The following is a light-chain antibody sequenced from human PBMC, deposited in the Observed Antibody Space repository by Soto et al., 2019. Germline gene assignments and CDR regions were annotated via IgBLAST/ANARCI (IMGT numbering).Light chain of an antibody. J-gene: IGLJ2*01. CDR1: ALPKQY. V-gene: IGLV3-25*03. Sequence: SSELTQPPSVSVSSGQTARITCSGDALPKQYAYWYQQKPGQAPVVVIYKDNERPSGIPNRFSGSSSGTTVTLTISGVQAEDEADYYCQSADNSGTYVVFGGGTQLTVL. CDR2: KDN. CDR3: QSADNSGTYVV.